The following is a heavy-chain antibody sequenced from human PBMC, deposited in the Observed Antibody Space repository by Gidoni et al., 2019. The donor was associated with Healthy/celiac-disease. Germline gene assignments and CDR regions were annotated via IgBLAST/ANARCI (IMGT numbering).Heavy chain of an antibody. V-gene: IGHV1-3*01. Sequence: QVQLVQSGAEVKKPGASVKVSCTASVYTFTSYALHCVRQAPGQRLEWMGWINAGNGNTKYSEKFQGRVTITRDKSESTAYMELSSLRSEDTAVYYCARKESYDFWSGCLNGYYGMDVWGQGTTVTVSS. CDR3: ARKESYDFWSGCLNGYYGMDV. J-gene: IGHJ6*02. CDR2: INAGNGNT. CDR1: VYTFTSYA. D-gene: IGHD3-3*01.